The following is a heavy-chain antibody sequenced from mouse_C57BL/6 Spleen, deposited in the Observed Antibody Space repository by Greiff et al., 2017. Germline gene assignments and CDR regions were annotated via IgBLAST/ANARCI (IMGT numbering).Heavy chain of an antibody. CDR2: ILTGSGST. CDR3: ASSTGYYCDY. D-gene: IGHD2-1*01. Sequence: QVQLQQSGAELMQPGASVKLSCKATGYTFTGYWIEWVKQRPGHGLEWIGEILTGSGSTNYNEKFKGKATFTADTSSNTAYMQLGSLTTEDSAIYYCASSTGYYCDYWGQGTTLTVSS. J-gene: IGHJ2*01. CDR1: GYTFTGYW. V-gene: IGHV1-9*01.